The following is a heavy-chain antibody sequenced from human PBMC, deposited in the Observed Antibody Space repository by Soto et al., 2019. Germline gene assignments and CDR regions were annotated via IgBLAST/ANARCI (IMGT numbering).Heavy chain of an antibody. CDR1: GGSISSYY. CDR2: IYYSGST. D-gene: IGHD5-18*01. CDR3: ARELRGYSYGYVDP. Sequence: SETLSLTCTVSGGSISSYYWSWIRQPPGKGLEWIGYIYYSGSTNYNPSLKSRVTISVDTSKNQFSLKLSSVTAAHTAVYYCARELRGYSYGYVDPWGQGTLVTVSS. J-gene: IGHJ5*02. V-gene: IGHV4-59*01.